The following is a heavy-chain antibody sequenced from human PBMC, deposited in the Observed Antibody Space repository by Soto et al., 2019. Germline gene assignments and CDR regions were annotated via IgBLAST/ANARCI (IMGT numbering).Heavy chain of an antibody. D-gene: IGHD3-16*01. CDR3: AKSDRGWFGPFDP. J-gene: IGHJ5*02. CDR1: GFTFSSYA. CDR2: ISGSGGST. Sequence: EVQLLESGGGLVQPGGSLRLSCAASGFTFSSYAMSWVRQAPGKGLEWVSAISGSGGSTYYADSVKGRFTISRDNSKSTLYLQMNSLRAEDTAVYHCAKSDRGWFGPFDPWGQGTLVTVSS. V-gene: IGHV3-23*01.